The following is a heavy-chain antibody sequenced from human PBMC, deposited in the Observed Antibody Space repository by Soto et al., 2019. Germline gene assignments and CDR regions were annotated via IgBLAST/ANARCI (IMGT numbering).Heavy chain of an antibody. CDR2: LYSGST. CDR3: ARRGSGHTFDY. Sequence: PSETLSLTCGVTGASISRGGFHWGWIRQPPGQGLEWIGSLYSGSTYYNPSLKSRVTIPADTSKNEFSLRLTSVTAADTAVYYCARRGSGHTFDYWGQGTLVTVSS. V-gene: IGHV4-39*01. CDR1: GASISRGGFH. D-gene: IGHD3-10*01. J-gene: IGHJ4*02.